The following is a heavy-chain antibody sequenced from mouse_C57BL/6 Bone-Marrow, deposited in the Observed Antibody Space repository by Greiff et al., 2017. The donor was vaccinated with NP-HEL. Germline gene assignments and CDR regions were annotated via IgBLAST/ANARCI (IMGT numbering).Heavy chain of an antibody. J-gene: IGHJ2*01. CDR1: GYTFTDYE. Sequence: QVQLQQSGAELVRPGASVTLSCKASGYTFTDYEMHWVKQTPVHGLEWIGAIDPETGGTAYNQKFKGKAILTADKSSSTAYMELRSLTSEDSAVYYCTIYGSSSDYWGQGTTLTVSS. CDR2: IDPETGGT. CDR3: TIYGSSSDY. D-gene: IGHD1-1*01. V-gene: IGHV1-15*01.